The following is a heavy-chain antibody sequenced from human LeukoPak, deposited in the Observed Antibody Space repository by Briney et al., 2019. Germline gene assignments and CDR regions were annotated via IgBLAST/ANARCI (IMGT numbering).Heavy chain of an antibody. CDR3: ATSPTWGLPAAMAYFDY. Sequence: GGSLRLSCAASGFTFSSYWMSWVRQAPGKGLEWVANIKQDGSEKYYVDSVKGRFTISRDNAKNSLYLQMNSLRAEDTAVYYCATSPTWGLPAAMAYFDYWGQGTLVTVSS. CDR1: GFTFSSYW. D-gene: IGHD2-2*01. J-gene: IGHJ4*02. V-gene: IGHV3-7*01. CDR2: IKQDGSEK.